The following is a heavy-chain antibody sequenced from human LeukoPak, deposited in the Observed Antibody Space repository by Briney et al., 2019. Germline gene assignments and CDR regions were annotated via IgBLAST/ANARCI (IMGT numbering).Heavy chain of an antibody. J-gene: IGHJ4*02. CDR3: GRCSFDY. Sequence: ASVKVSCKTSGYTFTTYYMHWVRQAPGQGLEWMGFINPSGGSTSYVQTFQGRVIITRDTPTSKVYMELSNLRSEDTPAYYCGRCSFDYWGPGTLVTVS. V-gene: IGHV1-46*01. D-gene: IGHD3-10*02. CDR2: INPSGGST. CDR1: GYTFTTYY.